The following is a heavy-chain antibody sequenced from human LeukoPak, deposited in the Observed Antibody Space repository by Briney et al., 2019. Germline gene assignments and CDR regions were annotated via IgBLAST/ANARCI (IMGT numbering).Heavy chain of an antibody. Sequence: GGSLRLSCAASGFTFDDYAMHWVRQAPGKGLEWVSGISWNSGSIGYADSVKGRFTISRDNAKNSLYLQMNSLRAEDTALYYCARGDQYYYDSSGYDYWGQGTLVTVSS. V-gene: IGHV3-9*01. D-gene: IGHD3-22*01. CDR2: ISWNSGSI. CDR3: ARGDQYYYDSSGYDY. J-gene: IGHJ4*02. CDR1: GFTFDDYA.